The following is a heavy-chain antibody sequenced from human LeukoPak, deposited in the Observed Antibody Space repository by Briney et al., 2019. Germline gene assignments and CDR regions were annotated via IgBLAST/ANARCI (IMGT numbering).Heavy chain of an antibody. CDR3: ERRSYDILTGYYNVDY. V-gene: IGHV4-39*01. CDR2: IYYSGST. J-gene: IGHJ4*02. D-gene: IGHD3-9*01. CDR1: GGSVSSGSYY. Sequence: SETLSLTCTVSGGSVSSGSYYWSWIRQPPGKGLEWIGSIYYSGSTYYNPSLKSRVTISVDTSKNQFSLKLSSVTAADTAVYYCERRSYDILTGYYNVDYWGQGTLVTVSS.